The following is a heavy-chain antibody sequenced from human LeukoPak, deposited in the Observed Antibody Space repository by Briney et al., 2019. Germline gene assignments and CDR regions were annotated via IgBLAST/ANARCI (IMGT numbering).Heavy chain of an antibody. CDR3: ARGGFPVVVTAEDHFDY. CDR2: IIPILGIA. D-gene: IGHD2-21*02. J-gene: IGHJ4*02. CDR1: ACTFSSYA. V-gene: IGHV1-69*04. Sequence: SVKVSCKASACTFSSYAISWLRQAPGQGPQWMGRIIPILGIANYAQKFQGRVTITADKSTSTAYMELSSLRSEDTAVYYCARGGFPVVVTAEDHFDYWGQGTLVTVSS.